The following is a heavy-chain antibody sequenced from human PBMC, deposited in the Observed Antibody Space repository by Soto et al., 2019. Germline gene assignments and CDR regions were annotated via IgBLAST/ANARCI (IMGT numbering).Heavy chain of an antibody. J-gene: IGHJ4*02. D-gene: IGHD1-20*01. CDR3: ARGITLPTPLDY. Sequence: GASVKVSCKVSGDTLSELSMYWVRQAPGKGLEWMGWINAEDGNTKYSQKFQGRVTITKDTSASTAYMELSSLRSEDTAVYYCARGITLPTPLDYWGQGTLVTVSS. V-gene: IGHV1-3*01. CDR1: GDTLSELS. CDR2: INAEDGNT.